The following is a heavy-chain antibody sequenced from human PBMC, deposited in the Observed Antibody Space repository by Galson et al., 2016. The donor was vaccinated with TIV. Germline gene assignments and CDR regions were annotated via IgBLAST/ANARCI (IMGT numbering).Heavy chain of an antibody. Sequence: SVKVSCKVSGNSLDELVIHWVRQAPGKGLEWMGGYDPEVFKTVYAPRFQGRVTMSADTDRDTAYMELGSLSIDDTAGYYCATVAWFPGLSLDNWGQGTLVSVSS. CDR2: YDPEVFKT. CDR1: GNSLDELV. J-gene: IGHJ4*02. V-gene: IGHV1-24*01. D-gene: IGHD2/OR15-2a*01. CDR3: ATVAWFPGLSLDN.